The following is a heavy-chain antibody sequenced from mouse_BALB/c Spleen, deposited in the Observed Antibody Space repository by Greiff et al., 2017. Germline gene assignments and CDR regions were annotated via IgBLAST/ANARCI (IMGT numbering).Heavy chain of an antibody. Sequence: DVKLLESGGGLVKPGGSLKLSCAASGFTFSSYAMSWVRQSPEKRLEWVAEISSGGSYTYYPDTVTGRFTISRDNAKNTLYLEMSSLRSEDTAMYYCARGGGLGLDYYAMDYWGQGTSVTVSS. J-gene: IGHJ4*01. V-gene: IGHV5-9-4*01. CDR2: ISSGGSYT. CDR1: GFTFSSYA. D-gene: IGHD3-3*01. CDR3: ARGGGLGLDYYAMDY.